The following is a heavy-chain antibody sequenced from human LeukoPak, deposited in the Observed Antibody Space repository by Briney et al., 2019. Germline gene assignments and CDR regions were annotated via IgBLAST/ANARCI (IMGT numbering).Heavy chain of an antibody. J-gene: IGHJ4*02. CDR3: ARGPTGYDPPFDY. D-gene: IGHD5-18*01. CDR2: IYYSGST. V-gene: IGHV4-31*03. CDR1: GGSISSDGYY. Sequence: SETLSLTCTVSGGSISSDGYYWSWIRQHPGKGLEWIGYIYYSGSTYYNPSLKSRVTISVDTSKNQLSRKRSSVTAADTAVYYCARGPTGYDPPFDYWGQGTLVTVSS.